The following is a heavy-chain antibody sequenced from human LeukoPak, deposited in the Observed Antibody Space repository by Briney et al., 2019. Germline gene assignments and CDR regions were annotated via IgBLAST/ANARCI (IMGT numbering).Heavy chain of an antibody. J-gene: IGHJ6*02. Sequence: ASVKVSCKASGYTFTSYDINWVRQATGQGLEWMGWMNPNSGNTGYAQKFQGRVTITRNTSISTAYMELSSLRSEDTAVYYCARGRRPRQWLVYYYYYYGMDVWGQGTTVTVSS. CDR1: GYTFTSYD. CDR3: ARGRRPRQWLVYYYYYYGMDV. D-gene: IGHD6-19*01. V-gene: IGHV1-8*01. CDR2: MNPNSGNT.